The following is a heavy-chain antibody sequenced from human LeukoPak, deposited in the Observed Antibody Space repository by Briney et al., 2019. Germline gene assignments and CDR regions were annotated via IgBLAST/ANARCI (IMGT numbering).Heavy chain of an antibody. CDR2: ISSSGSTL. CDR3: ASGWQLGN. J-gene: IGHJ4*02. Sequence: PGGFLRLSCAASGFTFSSFEMNWVRQAPGKGLEWISHISSSGSTLYYADSVKGRFTISRDNARSSLYLQVNSLRAEDTAVYYCASGWQLGNWGQGTLVTVSS. V-gene: IGHV3-48*03. CDR1: GFTFSSFE. D-gene: IGHD6-6*01.